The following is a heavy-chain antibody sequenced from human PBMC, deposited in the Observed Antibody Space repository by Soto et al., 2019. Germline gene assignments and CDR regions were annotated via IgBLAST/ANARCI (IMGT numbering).Heavy chain of an antibody. Sequence: SETLSLTCTVSGGSISSYYWSWIRQPPGKGLEVIGYIYYSGSTNYNPSLKSRVTISVDTSKNQLSLKLSSVTAADTAVYYCARCKMVRGVIIARYYYYGMDVWGQGTTVTVSS. J-gene: IGHJ6*02. D-gene: IGHD3-10*01. CDR3: ARCKMVRGVIIARYYYYGMDV. CDR2: IYYSGST. CDR1: GGSISSYY. V-gene: IGHV4-59*01.